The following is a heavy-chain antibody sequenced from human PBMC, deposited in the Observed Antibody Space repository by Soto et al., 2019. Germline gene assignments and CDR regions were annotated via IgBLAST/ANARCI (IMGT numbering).Heavy chain of an antibody. CDR3: ASLSMIRGVIGY. J-gene: IGHJ4*02. CDR2: IKQDGREK. V-gene: IGHV3-7*01. CDR1: GFTFGSYW. D-gene: IGHD3-10*01. Sequence: EVQLVESGGGLVQPGGSLRVSCAASGFTFGSYWMSWVRQAPGKGLEWVANIKQDGREKYYVDSVKGRFTISRDNANNSLYLKMNSRRAEDTAVYFCASLSMIRGVIGYWGQGTLVTVSS.